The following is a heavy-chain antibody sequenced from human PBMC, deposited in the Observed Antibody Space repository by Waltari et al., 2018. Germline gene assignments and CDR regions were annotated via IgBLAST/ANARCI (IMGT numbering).Heavy chain of an antibody. D-gene: IGHD3-3*01. CDR1: GYTFTDYC. CDR3: ARGGPAIFGVLITKRFDY. J-gene: IGHJ4*02. Sequence: QVQLVQSGAEVKKPGASVKVSCMASGYTFTDYCMHWVRQAPGQGREWMGRINPNSGGTNYTQKFQGRVTMTRDTSISTAYMELSRLRSDDTAVYYCARGGPAIFGVLITKRFDYWGQGTLVTVSS. V-gene: IGHV1-2*06. CDR2: INPNSGGT.